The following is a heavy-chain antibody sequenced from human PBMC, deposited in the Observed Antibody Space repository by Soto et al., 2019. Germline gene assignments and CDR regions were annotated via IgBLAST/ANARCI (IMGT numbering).Heavy chain of an antibody. CDR3: AHHPYCGLGSYSFDY. Sequence: QITLKESGPTLVRPTQTLTLTCTFSGFSLTTSGVGVGWIRQPPGKALEWLAVIYWDDDKRYSSSLKSRLTLTKDTSKNQVVLTRTNMDPVDTATYYCAHHPYCGLGSYSFDYWGQGTLVTVSS. CDR2: IYWDDDK. V-gene: IGHV2-5*02. J-gene: IGHJ4*02. D-gene: IGHD3-10*01. CDR1: GFSLTTSGVG.